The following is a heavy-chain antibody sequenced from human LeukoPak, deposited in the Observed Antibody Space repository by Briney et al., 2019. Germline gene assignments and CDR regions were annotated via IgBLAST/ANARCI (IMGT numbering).Heavy chain of an antibody. Sequence: PGGSLRLSCSAYGFPFSSRWLSWFRQSPGKGLEWMANIKQDGSEKYYVDSVKGRFTISRDNAKNSLYLQMNSLRAEDTAVYYCARDLGEYIYGFPFVYWGQRTLVTVSS. CDR2: IKQDGSEK. CDR3: ARDLGEYIYGFPFVY. CDR1: GFPFSSRW. D-gene: IGHD5-18*01. J-gene: IGHJ4*02. V-gene: IGHV3-7*01.